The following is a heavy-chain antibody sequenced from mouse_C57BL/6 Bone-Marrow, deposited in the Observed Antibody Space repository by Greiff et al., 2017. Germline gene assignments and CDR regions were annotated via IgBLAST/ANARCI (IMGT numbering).Heavy chain of an antibody. D-gene: IGHD4-1*01. Sequence: VQLQQSGPGMVKPSQSLSLTCTVTGYSITSGYDWHWIRHFPGNKLEWMGYISYSGSTNYNPSLKSRISITHDTSKNHFFLKLNSVTTEDTATYYCARDGDLGAMDYWGQGTSVTVSS. CDR1: GYSITSGYD. J-gene: IGHJ4*01. V-gene: IGHV3-1*01. CDR3: ARDGDLGAMDY. CDR2: ISYSGST.